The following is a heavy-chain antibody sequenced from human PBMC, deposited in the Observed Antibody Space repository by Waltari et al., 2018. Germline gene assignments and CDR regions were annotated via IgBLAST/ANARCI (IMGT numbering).Heavy chain of an antibody. CDR2: IIPIFGTA. V-gene: IGHV1-69*01. CDR3: ASARYCSCGSCYPGDY. D-gene: IGHD2-15*01. CDR1: GGTFSSYA. J-gene: IGHJ4*02. Sequence: QVQLVQSGAAVTKPGSSVKVCCKASGGTFSSYAISWVRQAPGQGLEWMGGIIPIFGTANSAQKCQGRVTITADETTSTAYMELSSRRAEDTAVYYCASARYCSCGSCYPGDYWGQGTLVTVSP.